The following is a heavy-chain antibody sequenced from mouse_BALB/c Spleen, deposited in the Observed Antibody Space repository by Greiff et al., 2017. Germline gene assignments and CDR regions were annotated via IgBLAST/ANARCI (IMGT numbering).Heavy chain of an antibody. V-gene: IGHV5-6*01. J-gene: IGHJ4*01. CDR2: ISSGGSYT. CDR1: GFTFSSYG. Sequence: EVKVVESGGDLVKPGGSLKLSCAASGFTFSSYGMSWVRQTPDKRLEWVATISSGGSYTYYPDSVKGRFTISRDNAKNTLYLQMSSLKSEDTAMYYCARKGGYGDGAMDYWGQGTSVTVSS. D-gene: IGHD2-13*01. CDR3: ARKGGYGDGAMDY.